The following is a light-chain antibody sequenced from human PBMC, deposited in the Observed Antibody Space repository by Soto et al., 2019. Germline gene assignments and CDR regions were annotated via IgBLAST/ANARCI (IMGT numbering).Light chain of an antibody. J-gene: IGKJ1*01. CDR2: TAS. CDR1: QGISSY. CDR3: QQYYDTPRT. V-gene: IGKV1-9*01. Sequence: DIQLTQSPCFLYASVGDRVTITCRASQGISSYLAWYQQKPGKAPKLLISTASTLQSGVPSRFSGSGSGAEFTLTISSLQAEDVALYYCQQYYDTPRTFGQGTKVAIK.